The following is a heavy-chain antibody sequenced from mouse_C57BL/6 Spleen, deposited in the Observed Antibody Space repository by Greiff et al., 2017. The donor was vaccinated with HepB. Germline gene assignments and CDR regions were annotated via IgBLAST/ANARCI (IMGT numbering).Heavy chain of an antibody. D-gene: IGHD6-1*01. CDR3: ARGASHYFDY. Sequence: QVQLQQPGAELVMPGASVKLSCKASGYTFTSYWMHWVKQRPGQGLEWIGEIDPSDSYTNYNQKFKGKSTLTVDKSSSTAYMQLSSLTSEDSAVYYCARGASHYFDYWGQGTTLTVSS. CDR1: GYTFTSYW. J-gene: IGHJ2*01. CDR2: IDPSDSYT. V-gene: IGHV1-69*01.